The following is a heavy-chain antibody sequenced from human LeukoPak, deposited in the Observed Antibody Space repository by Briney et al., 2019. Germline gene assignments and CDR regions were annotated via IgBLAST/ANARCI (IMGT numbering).Heavy chain of an antibody. J-gene: IGHJ4*02. CDR3: AKGGHDFNPFYC. V-gene: IGHV3-23*01. CDR1: GFTFSSYA. CDR2: IKGGGGDP. D-gene: IGHD2-21*02. Sequence: GGSLRLSCAASGFTFSSYAMGWVRQAPGKGLEWVSSIKGGGGDPFYADSVRGRFTISRDNSKNTLYLQLNSLRAEDAAVYFCAKGGHDFNPFYCWGQGALVTVSS.